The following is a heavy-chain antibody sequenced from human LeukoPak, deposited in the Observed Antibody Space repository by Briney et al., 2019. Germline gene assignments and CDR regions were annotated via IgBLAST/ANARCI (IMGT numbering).Heavy chain of an antibody. Sequence: GGSLRLSCAASGFTFSSYSMNWVRQAPGKGLEWVSSISSSSSYIYYADSVKGRLTISRDNAKNSLYLQMNSLRAEDTAVYYCARLDIAAAGTAAFDIWGQGTMVTVS. CDR3: ARLDIAAAGTAAFDI. J-gene: IGHJ3*02. CDR2: ISSSSSYI. D-gene: IGHD6-13*01. CDR1: GFTFSSYS. V-gene: IGHV3-21*01.